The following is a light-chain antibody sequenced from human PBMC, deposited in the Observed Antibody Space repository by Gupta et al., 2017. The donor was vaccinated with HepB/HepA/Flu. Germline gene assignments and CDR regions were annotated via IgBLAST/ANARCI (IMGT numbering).Light chain of an antibody. Sequence: QSVLTQPPSASGTPGQRVTISCSASSSNIGSNTVNWYQQLPGTAPKLLIYDDDRRPSGVPDRFSGSKSGTSASLAISGLQSDDEAHYYCSTWEDSLDGSVTFGGGTKLTVL. CDR2: DDD. CDR1: SSNIGSNT. V-gene: IGLV1-44*01. CDR3: STWEDSLDGSVT. J-gene: IGLJ2*01.